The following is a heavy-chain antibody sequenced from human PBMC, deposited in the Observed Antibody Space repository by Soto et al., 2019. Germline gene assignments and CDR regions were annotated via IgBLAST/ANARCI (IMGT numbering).Heavy chain of an antibody. CDR1: GYTFSDYY. D-gene: IGHD1-1*01. V-gene: IGHV1-2*02. J-gene: IGHJ4*02. Sequence: ASVKVSCKASGYTFSDYYIHWVRQAPGQGVEWMGWINPNSGGTKYAPKFQGGVTMTRDTSITTAYMELSRLRSGHTAVYYCAREPATAKPEGVDFWGQGTLVTVSS. CDR3: AREPATAKPEGVDF. CDR2: INPNSGGT.